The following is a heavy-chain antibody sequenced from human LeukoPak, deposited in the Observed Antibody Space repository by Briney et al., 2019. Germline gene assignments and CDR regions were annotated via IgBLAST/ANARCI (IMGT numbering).Heavy chain of an antibody. CDR3: ARGMNGYDSRSAFDI. CDR2: IHYSGST. CDR1: GGSISGYY. V-gene: IGHV4-59*01. Sequence: SETLSLTCSVSGGSISGYYWSWIRQPPGKGLEWIGYIHYSGSTNYNPSLKSRVTISVDTSKNQFSLKLSSVTAADTAVYYCARGMNGYDSRSAFDIWGQGTMVTVSS. D-gene: IGHD5-12*01. J-gene: IGHJ3*02.